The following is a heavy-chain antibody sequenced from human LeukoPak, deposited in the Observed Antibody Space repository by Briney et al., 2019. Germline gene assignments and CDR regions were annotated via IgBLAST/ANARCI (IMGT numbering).Heavy chain of an antibody. CDR3: ARSRDYYDFWSGYSYNWFDP. CDR2: IYYSGST. J-gene: IGHJ5*02. V-gene: IGHV4-59*01. Sequence: SETLSLTCTVSGDSISGFYWSWIRQPPGKGLEWIGHIYYSGSTNYNPSLKGRVTISVDTSKNQFSLKLSSVTAADTAVYYCARSRDYYDFWSGYSYNWFDPWGQGTLVTVSS. CDR1: GDSISGFY. D-gene: IGHD3-3*01.